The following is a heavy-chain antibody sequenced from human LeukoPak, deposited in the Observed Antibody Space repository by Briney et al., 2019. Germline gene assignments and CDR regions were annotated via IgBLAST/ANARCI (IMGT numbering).Heavy chain of an antibody. CDR3: ARGVRQLGPPFDY. J-gene: IGHJ4*02. D-gene: IGHD6-13*01. CDR1: GITFSNHW. Sequence: GGSLRLSCVASGITFSNHWMKWVRQAPGKGLEWVANIKQDGSEKFYVDSVKGRFTITRDNSKNTLYLQMNSLRVEDTAVYYCARGVRQLGPPFDYWGQGTLVTVSS. CDR2: IKQDGSEK. V-gene: IGHV3-7*01.